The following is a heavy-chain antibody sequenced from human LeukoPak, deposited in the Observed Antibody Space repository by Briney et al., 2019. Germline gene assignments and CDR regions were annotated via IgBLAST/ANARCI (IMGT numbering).Heavy chain of an antibody. CDR2: IYTSGST. CDR3: ARQGSYGDYMLVDY. Sequence: PSETLSLTCAVYGGSFSGYYWSWIRPPAGKGLEWIGRIYTSGSTNYNPSLKSRVTMSVDMSKNQFSLKLSSVTAADTAVYYCARQGSYGDYMLVDYWGQGTRVTVSS. V-gene: IGHV4-59*10. D-gene: IGHD4-17*01. CDR1: GGSFSGYY. J-gene: IGHJ4*02.